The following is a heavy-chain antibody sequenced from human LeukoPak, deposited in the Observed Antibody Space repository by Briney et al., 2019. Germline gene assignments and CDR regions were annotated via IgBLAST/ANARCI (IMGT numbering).Heavy chain of an antibody. CDR3: AKWAYYDFWSGHYKSHFDS. CDR1: GFTFSSYA. Sequence: SGGSLRLSCAASGFTFSSYAMSWVRQAPGKGLEWVSTISGSGGSTYYADSVKGRFTVSRDNSKNTLYLHMNTLSAEDTAVYYCAKWAYYDFWSGHYKSHFDSWGQGTLVTVS. J-gene: IGHJ4*02. CDR2: ISGSGGST. V-gene: IGHV3-23*01. D-gene: IGHD3-3*01.